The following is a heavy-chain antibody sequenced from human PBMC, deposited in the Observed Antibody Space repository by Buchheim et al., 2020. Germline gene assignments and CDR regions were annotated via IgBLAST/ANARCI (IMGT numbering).Heavy chain of an antibody. J-gene: IGHJ4*02. CDR3: AKDHRFLEWLPLPYYFDY. CDR1: GFTFSSYG. D-gene: IGHD3-3*01. Sequence: QVQLVESGGGVVQPGRSLRLSCAASGFTFSSYGMHWVRQAPGKGLEWVAVISYDGSNKYYADSVKGRFTISRDNSKNTLYLQMNSLRAEDTAVYYCAKDHRFLEWLPLPYYFDYWGQGTL. V-gene: IGHV3-30*18. CDR2: ISYDGSNK.